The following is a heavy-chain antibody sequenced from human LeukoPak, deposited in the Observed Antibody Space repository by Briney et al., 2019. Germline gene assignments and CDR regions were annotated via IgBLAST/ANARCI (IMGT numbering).Heavy chain of an antibody. Sequence: PSETLSLTCTVSGGSISSGDYYWSWIRQPPGKGQEWIGYIYYSGSTYYYPSLKSRVTISVDTSKNQFSLKLSSVTAADTAVYYCASTGLLEDYWGQGTLVTVSS. V-gene: IGHV4-30-4*08. J-gene: IGHJ4*02. CDR3: ASTGLLEDY. CDR1: GGSISSGDYY. D-gene: IGHD3-9*01. CDR2: IYYSGST.